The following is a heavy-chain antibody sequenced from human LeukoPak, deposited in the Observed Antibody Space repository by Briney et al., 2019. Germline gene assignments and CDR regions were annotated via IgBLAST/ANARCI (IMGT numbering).Heavy chain of an antibody. J-gene: IGHJ6*02. Sequence: GGSLRLSCAASGFTFSSYAMSRVRQAPGKGLEWVGFISSNADRRTTEYAESVKGRFIISRDDSKSIAYLQMNSLKTEDTAVYYCTRDRSPGSDPGNSDYYYGMDVWGQGTTVTVSS. CDR1: GFTFSSYA. V-gene: IGHV3-49*04. CDR2: ISSNADRRTT. D-gene: IGHD2-21*02. CDR3: TRDRSPGSDPGNSDYYYGMDV.